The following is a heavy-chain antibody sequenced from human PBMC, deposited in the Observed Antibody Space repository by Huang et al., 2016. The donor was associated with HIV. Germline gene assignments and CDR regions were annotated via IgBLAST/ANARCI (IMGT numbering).Heavy chain of an antibody. Sequence: QLRESGPRLVTPSETLSLTCSASGTSMTSSTFYWGWFRQPPGRGLEWIGSGYFLGKTYYNPSLKSRGTRSIDTANKQYSMRLTSVTAADTAVYFCAREVRSVDTDRPDGYYYRGLDVWGQGTTVIVSS. D-gene: IGHD2-2*03. J-gene: IGHJ6*02. V-gene: IGHV4-39*02. CDR2: GYFLGKT. CDR1: GTSMTSSTFY. CDR3: AREVRSVDTDRPDGYYYRGLDV.